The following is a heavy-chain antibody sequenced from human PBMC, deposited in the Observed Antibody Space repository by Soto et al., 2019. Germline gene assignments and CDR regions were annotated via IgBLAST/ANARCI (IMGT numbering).Heavy chain of an antibody. D-gene: IGHD5-12*01. CDR1: GYTFTSYG. J-gene: IGHJ6*03. Sequence: ASVKVSCKASGYTFTSYGISWVRQATGQGLEWMGWMNPNSGNTGYAQKFQGRGTMTSNTSISTAYMELSSLRSEDTAVYYCARGQRGGYYYYYYYMDVWGKGTTVTVAS. CDR2: MNPNSGNT. V-gene: IGHV1-8*02. CDR3: ARGQRGGYYYYYYYMDV.